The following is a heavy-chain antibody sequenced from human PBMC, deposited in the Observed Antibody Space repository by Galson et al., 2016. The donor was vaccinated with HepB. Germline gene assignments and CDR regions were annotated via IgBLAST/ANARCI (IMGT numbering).Heavy chain of an antibody. D-gene: IGHD4-23*01. CDR1: GGTFSTYA. J-gene: IGHJ3*02. Sequence: SVKVSCKASGGTFSTYAVSWVRQAPGQGLEWMGGIIPFIDVTNYAQQFKGRVTITADKSTSTPYMELSSLRSEDTAVYYCARDLTTGVKTDAFDIWGQGTMVTVSS. V-gene: IGHV1-69*10. CDR2: IIPFIDVT. CDR3: ARDLTTGVKTDAFDI.